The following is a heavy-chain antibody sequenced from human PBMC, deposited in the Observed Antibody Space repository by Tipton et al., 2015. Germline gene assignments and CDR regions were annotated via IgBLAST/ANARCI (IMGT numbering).Heavy chain of an antibody. J-gene: IGHJ4*03. CDR1: GVSVNSYY. CDR3: ARHKDSGTYPMDC. D-gene: IGHD3-10*01. CDR2: IHYSGNS. V-gene: IGHV4-59*02. Sequence: LRLSCTVSGVSVNSYYWGWIRQPPGKGLEYIGYIHYSGNSNYNPSLKSRISMSVDTSKNQISLKMTSVTAADTAFYYCARHKDSGTYPMDCWGQGTLVTVSS.